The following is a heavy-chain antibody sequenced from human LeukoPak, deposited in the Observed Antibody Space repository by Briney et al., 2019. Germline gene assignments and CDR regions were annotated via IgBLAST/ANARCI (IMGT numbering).Heavy chain of an antibody. CDR1: GYTLTGYY. J-gene: IGHJ3*02. CDR2: INPNSGGT. V-gene: IGHV1-2*02. CDR3: ARDSPVAYAFDI. Sequence: VASVKVSCKASGYTLTGYYMHWVRQAPGQGLEWMGWINPNSGGTNYAQKFQGRVTMTRDTSISTAYMELSRLRSDDTAVCYCARDSPVAYAFDIWGQGTMVAVSS. D-gene: IGHD5-12*01.